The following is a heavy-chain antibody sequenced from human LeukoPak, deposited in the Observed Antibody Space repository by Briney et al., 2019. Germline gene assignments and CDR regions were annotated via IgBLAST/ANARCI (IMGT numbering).Heavy chain of an antibody. Sequence: SETLSLTCAVYGGSFSGYYWSWIRQPPGKGLEWIGRIYTSGSTNYNPSLKSRVTISVDTSKNQFSLKLSSVTAADTAVYYCARDKVNYYYYMDVWGKGTTVTVSS. CDR2: IYTSGST. V-gene: IGHV4-59*10. J-gene: IGHJ6*03. D-gene: IGHD2-21*01. CDR1: GGSFSGYY. CDR3: ARDKVNYYYYMDV.